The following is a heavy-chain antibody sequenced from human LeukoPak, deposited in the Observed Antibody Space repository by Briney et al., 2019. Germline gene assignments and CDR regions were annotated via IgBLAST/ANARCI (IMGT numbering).Heavy chain of an antibody. Sequence: GGSLRLSCAASGFTFSSYEMNWVRQAPGKGLEWVSYISSSGSTIYYADSVKGRFTISRDNSKDTLFLQMNSLRAEDTAVYYCAKDSSSWYNDNYYYYMDVWGRGTTVTISS. V-gene: IGHV3-48*03. J-gene: IGHJ6*03. CDR1: GFTFSSYE. CDR3: AKDSSSWYNDNYYYYMDV. D-gene: IGHD6-13*01. CDR2: ISSSGSTI.